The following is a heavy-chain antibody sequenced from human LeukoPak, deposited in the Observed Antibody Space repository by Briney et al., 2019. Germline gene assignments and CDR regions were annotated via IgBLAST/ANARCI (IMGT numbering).Heavy chain of an antibody. V-gene: IGHV3-21*01. CDR3: ARARPGGGGWLQLRDGDYFDY. CDR1: GFTFSSYS. Sequence: GGSLRLSCAASGFTFSSYSMNWVRQAPGKGLEWVSSISSSSSYIYYADSVKGRFTISRDNAKNSLYLQMNSLRAEDTAVYYCARARPGGGGWLQLRDGDYFDYWGQGTLVTVSS. J-gene: IGHJ4*02. CDR2: ISSSSSYI. D-gene: IGHD5-24*01.